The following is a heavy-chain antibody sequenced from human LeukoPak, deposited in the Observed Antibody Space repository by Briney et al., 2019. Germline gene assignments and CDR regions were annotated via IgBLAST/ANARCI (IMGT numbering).Heavy chain of an antibody. D-gene: IGHD1-7*01. Sequence: GESLKISCKGSGYSFPSYWIGWVRQMPGKGLEWMGVIYDADYITIYSPLFHGQITNSADKSISTAYLQWTSLKASDTAMYYCARRPARTRTFDYWGQGALVTVSS. J-gene: IGHJ4*02. V-gene: IGHV5-51*01. CDR1: GYSFPSYW. CDR3: ARRPARTRTFDY. CDR2: IYDADYIT.